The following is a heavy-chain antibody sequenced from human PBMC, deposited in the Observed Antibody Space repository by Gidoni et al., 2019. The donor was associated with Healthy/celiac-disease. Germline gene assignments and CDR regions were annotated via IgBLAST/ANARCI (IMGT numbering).Heavy chain of an antibody. J-gene: IGHJ4*02. D-gene: IGHD4-17*01. Sequence: QVQLVESGGGVVQPGRSLRLSCAASGFTFSSYGMHWVRQAPGKGLEWVAVIWYDGSNKYYADSVKGRFTISRDNSKNTLYLQMNSLRAEDTAVYYCARDDYGGNTFLFDYWGQGTLVTVSS. V-gene: IGHV3-33*01. CDR1: GFTFSSYG. CDR3: ARDDYGGNTFLFDY. CDR2: IWYDGSNK.